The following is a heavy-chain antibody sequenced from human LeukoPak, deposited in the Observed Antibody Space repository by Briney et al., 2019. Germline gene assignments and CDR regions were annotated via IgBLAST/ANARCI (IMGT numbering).Heavy chain of an antibody. CDR1: GFTFSSYA. Sequence: GGSLRLSCAASGFTFSSYAMSWVRQAPGKGLEWVSVIYSGGGTFYADSVKGRFTISRDNSKNTLYLQMNSLRAEDTAVYYCARPLGLNGIDYWGQGTLVTVSS. D-gene: IGHD3/OR15-3a*01. CDR3: ARPLGLNGIDY. J-gene: IGHJ4*02. CDR2: IYSGGGT. V-gene: IGHV3-53*01.